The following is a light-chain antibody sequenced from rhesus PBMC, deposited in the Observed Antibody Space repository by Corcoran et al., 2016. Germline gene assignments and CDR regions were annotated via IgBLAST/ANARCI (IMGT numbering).Light chain of an antibody. V-gene: IGKV1-66*01. CDR3: QQYSNFPWT. CDR1: QDFKHY. CDR2: YTS. J-gene: IGKJ1*01. Sequence: DIQMTQSPSSLSASVGDTVTITCRASQDFKHYLNWYQQKPGKAPKDLIYYTSNLEKGVPSRFSGGGSGTDYTLTISGLPPAKFATYYCQQYSNFPWTFVPGTSVEIK.